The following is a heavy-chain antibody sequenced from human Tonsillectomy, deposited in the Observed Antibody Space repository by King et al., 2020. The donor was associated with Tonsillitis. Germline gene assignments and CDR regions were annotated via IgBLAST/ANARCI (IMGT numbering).Heavy chain of an antibody. CDR3: ASDHSNPEYSSDQPDY. CDR2: ISYDGSNK. V-gene: IGHV3-30*04. J-gene: IGHJ4*02. D-gene: IGHD6-25*01. CDR1: GFTFSSYA. Sequence: HVQLVESGGGVVQPGRSLRLSCAASGFTFSSYAMHWVRQAPGKGLEWVAVISYDGSNKFYADSVKGRFTISRDNSKNTLYLQMNSLRAEDTAVYYCASDHSNPEYSSDQPDYWGQGTLVTVSS.